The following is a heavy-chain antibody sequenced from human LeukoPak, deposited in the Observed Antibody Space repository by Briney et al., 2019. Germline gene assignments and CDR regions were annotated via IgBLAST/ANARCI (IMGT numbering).Heavy chain of an antibody. V-gene: IGHV3-23*01. Sequence: PGGSLRLSCAASGFTVSSNYMSWVRQAPGKGLEWVSAISGSGGSTYYADSVKGRFTISRDNSKNTLYLQMNSLRAEDTAVYYCAKDPLFSGSGSYYRYGVDAFDIWGQGTMVTVSS. CDR2: ISGSGGST. CDR3: AKDPLFSGSGSYYRYGVDAFDI. D-gene: IGHD3-10*01. CDR1: GFTVSSNY. J-gene: IGHJ3*02.